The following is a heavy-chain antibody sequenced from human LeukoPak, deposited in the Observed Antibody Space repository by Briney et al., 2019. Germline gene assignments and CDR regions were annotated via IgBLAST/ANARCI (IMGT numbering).Heavy chain of an antibody. CDR3: ARRRVGVIDAFDY. Sequence: AETLPLTCTVSGVSISSTISYWGGIRQPPGKGLEWSATIDYRGSTYYTPSLKSRVTISVDTSKNQFSLKVTSMTAADTAVYYCARRRVGVIDAFDYWGQGALVTVSS. CDR2: IDYRGST. J-gene: IGHJ4*02. V-gene: IGHV4-39*01. CDR1: GVSISSTISY. D-gene: IGHD3-16*02.